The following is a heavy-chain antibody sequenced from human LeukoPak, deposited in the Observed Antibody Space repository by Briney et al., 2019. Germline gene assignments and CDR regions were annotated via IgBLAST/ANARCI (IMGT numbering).Heavy chain of an antibody. V-gene: IGHV3-23*01. Sequence: GGSLRLSCTASGFTFGDYPMSWFRQAPGKGLEWVSAISGSGGSTYYADSVKGRFTISRDNSKNTLYLQMNSLRAEDTAVYYCATMYYYDSSGDFDYWGQGTLVTVSS. CDR3: ATMYYYDSSGDFDY. J-gene: IGHJ4*02. D-gene: IGHD3-22*01. CDR1: GFTFGDYP. CDR2: ISGSGGST.